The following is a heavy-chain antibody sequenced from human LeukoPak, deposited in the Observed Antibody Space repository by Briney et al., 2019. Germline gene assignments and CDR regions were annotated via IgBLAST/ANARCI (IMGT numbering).Heavy chain of an antibody. CDR1: GFTFSSYA. J-gene: IGHJ4*02. CDR2: ISYDGSNK. V-gene: IGHV3-30-3*01. Sequence: PGGSLRLSCAASGFTFSSYAMHWVRQAPGKGLEWVAVISYDGSNKYYADSVKGRFTISRDYSENTLYLQMNSLRAEDTAVYYCAREDFDYWGQGTLVTVSS. CDR3: AREDFDY.